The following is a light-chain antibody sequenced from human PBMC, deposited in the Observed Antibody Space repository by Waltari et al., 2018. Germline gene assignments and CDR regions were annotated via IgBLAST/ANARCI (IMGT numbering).Light chain of an antibody. CDR2: DVS. V-gene: IGLV2-14*03. CDR3: SSYTSSSTRV. Sequence: QSALTQPASVSGSPGQSITISCTGTSSDVGGSNYVSWYQQHPGKAPKLMIYDVSNRPSGVSSRFSGSKSGNTASLTISGLQAEDEADYYCSSYTSSSTRVFGGGTKLTVL. J-gene: IGLJ3*02. CDR1: SSDVGGSNY.